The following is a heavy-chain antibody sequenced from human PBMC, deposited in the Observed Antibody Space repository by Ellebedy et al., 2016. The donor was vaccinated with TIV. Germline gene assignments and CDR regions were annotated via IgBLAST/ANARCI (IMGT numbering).Heavy chain of an antibody. CDR2: IYHSGIT. J-gene: IGHJ4*02. V-gene: IGHV4-4*02. D-gene: IGHD4/OR15-4a*01. CDR3: ARYRYGEHIRGWDY. CDR1: GASISSSNW. Sequence: SETLSLTCAVSGASISSSNWWVCVRQSPGKGLEWIGEIYHSGITNYNASLKSRVTMSVDKSKNEFSLKLKSVTAADTAVYYCARYRYGEHIRGWDYWGQGTLVTVSS.